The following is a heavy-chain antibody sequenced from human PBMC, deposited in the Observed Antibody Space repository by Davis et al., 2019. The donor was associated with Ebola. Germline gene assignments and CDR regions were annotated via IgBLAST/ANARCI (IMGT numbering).Heavy chain of an antibody. Sequence: GESLKISCAASGFSFDSYVMHWVRQAPGKGLEWVVVIWFDGSKKDYADSVKGRFTISRDDSKNPLFLQLNSLRGEDTAVYHCAKETRWYGGYYFDSWGQGTLVTVSS. J-gene: IGHJ4*02. V-gene: IGHV3-33*06. D-gene: IGHD6-13*01. CDR3: AKETRWYGGYYFDS. CDR1: GFSFDSYV. CDR2: IWFDGSKK.